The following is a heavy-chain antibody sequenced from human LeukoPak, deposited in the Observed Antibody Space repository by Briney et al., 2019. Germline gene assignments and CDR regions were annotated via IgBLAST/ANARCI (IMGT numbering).Heavy chain of an antibody. J-gene: IGHJ4*02. CDR1: GYTFSDFS. Sequence: GGSLTLSCAASGYTFSDFSVNWVRQAPGKGLEWVAYIGVSDSAINYGDSVKGRSTISRDNAKNSLYLQMNSLRVEGTAVYYCARTARLGDYWGQGTLVTVSS. CDR2: IGVSDSAI. V-gene: IGHV3-48*04. CDR3: ARTARLGDY. D-gene: IGHD6-6*01.